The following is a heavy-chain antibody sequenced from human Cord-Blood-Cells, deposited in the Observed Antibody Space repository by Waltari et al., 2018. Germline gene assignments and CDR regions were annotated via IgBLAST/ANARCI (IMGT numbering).Heavy chain of an antibody. CDR2: IYYSGST. V-gene: IGHV4-31*03. Sequence: QVQLQESGPGLVKPSQTLSLTCTVSGGSISRGGYYWSWIRQHPGKGLEWIGYIYYSGSTYYNPSLKSRVTISVDTSKNQFSLKLSSVTAADTAVYYCASWYNWNYGAFDIWGQGTMVTVSS. CDR1: GGSISRGGYY. CDR3: ASWYNWNYGAFDI. J-gene: IGHJ3*02. D-gene: IGHD1-7*01.